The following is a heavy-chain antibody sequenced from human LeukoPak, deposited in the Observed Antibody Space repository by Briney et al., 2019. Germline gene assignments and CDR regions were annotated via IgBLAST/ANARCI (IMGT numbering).Heavy chain of an antibody. J-gene: IGHJ4*02. D-gene: IGHD5-12*01. CDR2: IKEDGSKN. Sequence: PGGSLTLSCAASGFTFSSYWMSWLRQAPGKGLEWLANIKEDGSKNYYVDSVKGRFTISRENAKNSLYLQMNSLRAEDTAVYYCARGGSGYSGLDYWGPGTLVTVSS. CDR3: ARGGSGYSGLDY. V-gene: IGHV3-7*04. CDR1: GFTFSSYW.